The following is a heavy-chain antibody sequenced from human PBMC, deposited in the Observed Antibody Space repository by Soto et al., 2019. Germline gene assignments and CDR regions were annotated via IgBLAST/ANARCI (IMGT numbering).Heavy chain of an antibody. Sequence: QVQLVQSGAEVKKSGSSVKVACKVSGDTFSNYAINWVRRAPGQGLEWMGAIVPIFRTTNYAQKVQGRVTISADESTITAYMERSRLRSDDTATYYCAREASAPGTFREDASDIWGQGTKVTVSS. CDR2: IVPIFRTT. V-gene: IGHV1-69*12. CDR3: AREASAPGTFREDASDI. D-gene: IGHD1-7*01. J-gene: IGHJ3*02. CDR1: GDTFSNYA.